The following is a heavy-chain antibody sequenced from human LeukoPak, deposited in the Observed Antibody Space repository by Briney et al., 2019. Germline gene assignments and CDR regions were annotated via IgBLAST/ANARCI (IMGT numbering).Heavy chain of an antibody. V-gene: IGHV1-2*02. Sequence: ASVKVPCKASGYTFTGYYMHWGRQAPGQGLEWVGWINPNSGGTNYAQKFQGRVTMTRDTFISTAYMELSRLRSDDTAVYYCARDAEGDSSGYYSGGVDYWGQGTLVTVSS. CDR3: ARDAEGDSSGYYSGGVDY. D-gene: IGHD3-22*01. CDR1: GYTFTGYY. J-gene: IGHJ4*02. CDR2: INPNSGGT.